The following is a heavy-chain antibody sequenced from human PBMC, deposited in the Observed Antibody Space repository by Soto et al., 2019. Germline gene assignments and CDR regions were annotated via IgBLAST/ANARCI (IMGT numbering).Heavy chain of an antibody. J-gene: IGHJ4*02. D-gene: IGHD6-6*01. Sequence: PGGSLRLSCAASGFTFSSYWMHWVRQAPGQGLVWVSRINSDGSSTSYADSVKGRFTISRDNAKNTLYLQMNSLRAEDTAVYYCARTSSSRMAFVGYWGPGTLVTVSS. CDR1: GFTFSSYW. CDR3: ARTSSSRMAFVGY. V-gene: IGHV3-74*01. CDR2: INSDGSST.